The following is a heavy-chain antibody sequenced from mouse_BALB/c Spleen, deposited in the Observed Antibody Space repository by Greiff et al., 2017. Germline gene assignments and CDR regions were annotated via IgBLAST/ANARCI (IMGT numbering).Heavy chain of an antibody. CDR1: GFTFSSFG. CDR3: ARSYGNYGYFDY. V-gene: IGHV5-17*02. Sequence: EVKLMESGGGLVQPGGSRKLSCAASGFTFSSFGMHWVRQAPEKGLEWVAYISSGSSTIYYADTVKGRFTISRDNPKNTLFLQMTSLRSEDTAMYYCARSYGNYGYFDYRGQGTTLTVSS. J-gene: IGHJ2*01. D-gene: IGHD2-10*02. CDR2: ISSGSSTI.